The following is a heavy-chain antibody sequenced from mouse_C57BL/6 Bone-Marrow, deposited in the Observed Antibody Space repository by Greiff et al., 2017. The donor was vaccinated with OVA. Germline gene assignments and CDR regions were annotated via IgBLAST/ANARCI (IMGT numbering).Heavy chain of an antibody. CDR2: IHPNSGST. CDR3: ARDGSNKRWGY. V-gene: IGHV1-64*01. J-gene: IGHJ3*01. Sequence: QVQLQQPGAELVKPGASVKLSCKASGYTFTSYWMHWVKQRPGQGLEWIGMIHPNSGSTNYNEKFKGKATLTVDKSSSTAYMQLSSLTSEDSAVYYCARDGSNKRWGYWGQGTPLTVSA. CDR1: GYTFTSYW. D-gene: IGHD1-1*01.